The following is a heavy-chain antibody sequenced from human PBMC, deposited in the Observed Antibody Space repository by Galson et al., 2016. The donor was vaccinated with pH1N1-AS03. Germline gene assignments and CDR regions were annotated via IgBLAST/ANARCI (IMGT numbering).Heavy chain of an antibody. V-gene: IGHV4-31*03. J-gene: IGHJ4*02. CDR3: ARSGYYGDTGKIVQ. CDR2: IHYSGQT. CDR1: GGSISSAGYY. D-gene: IGHD3-3*01. Sequence: TLSLTCTVSGGSISSAGYYWSWIRQHPGKGLEWIGNIHYSGQTYYNPSIKSRVTISAGTSKNQFSLRLSSVTAADTAVYFCARSGYYGDTGKIVQWGRGTLVIVSS.